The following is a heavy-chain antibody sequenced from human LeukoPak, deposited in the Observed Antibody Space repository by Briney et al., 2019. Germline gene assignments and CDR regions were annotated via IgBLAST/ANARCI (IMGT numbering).Heavy chain of an antibody. D-gene: IGHD3-9*01. CDR1: GGSISSSSYY. V-gene: IGHV4-39*07. CDR2: IYYSGST. J-gene: IGHJ3*02. Sequence: SETLSLTCTVSGGSISSSSYYWGWIRQPPGKGLEWIGSIYYSGSTYYNPSLKSRVTISVDTSKNQFSLKLSSVTAADTAVYYCARVRSSFEDAFDIWGQGTMVTVSS. CDR3: ARVRSSFEDAFDI.